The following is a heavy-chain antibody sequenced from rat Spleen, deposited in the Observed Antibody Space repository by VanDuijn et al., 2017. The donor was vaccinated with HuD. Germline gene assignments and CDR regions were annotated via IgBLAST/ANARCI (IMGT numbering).Heavy chain of an antibody. CDR1: GFTFSGYY. CDR3: ATDKQLYGFAY. V-gene: IGHV5-22*01. CDR2: ISYEGSNT. J-gene: IGHJ2*01. D-gene: IGHD1-2*01. Sequence: EVQLVESGGGLVQPGRSLKLSCAASGFTFSGYYMAWVRQAPKKGLEWVASISYEGSNTHYGDSVKGRFTVSRDNAKSTLYLQMDSLRSEDTATYYCATDKQLYGFAYWGQGVMVTVSS.